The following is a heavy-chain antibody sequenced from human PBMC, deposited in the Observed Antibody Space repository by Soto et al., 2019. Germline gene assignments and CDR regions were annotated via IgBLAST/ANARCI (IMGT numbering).Heavy chain of an antibody. CDR1: GFTFSTYA. D-gene: IGHD6-19*01. CDR2: ISGSGGTT. V-gene: IGHV3-23*01. J-gene: IGHJ4*02. Sequence: EVQLLESGGGLVQPGGSLRLSCAASGFTFSTYAMSWVRQAPGKGLEWVSGISGSGGTTYYADSVKGRFTISRDNSRNTLYVQMSSLRAEDTAVYYCAEGPSSGWPYHIDCLGQGTLVTVSS. CDR3: AEGPSSGWPYHIDC.